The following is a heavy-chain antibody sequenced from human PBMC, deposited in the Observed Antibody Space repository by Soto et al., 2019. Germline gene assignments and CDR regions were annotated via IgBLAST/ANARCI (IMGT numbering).Heavy chain of an antibody. CDR2: ISYRGST. Sequence: QVQLQESGPGLVKASETLSLTCTVSGGSISDYYWSWIRQPPGKGLEWIGYISYRGSTDYNPSLKSRVTISVDTSKNQFSLKLSSVTAADTAVYYCARDRSGGRYSHFYYGMDVWGQGTTVTVSS. CDR3: ARDRSGGRYSHFYYGMDV. V-gene: IGHV4-59*01. J-gene: IGHJ6*02. D-gene: IGHD1-26*01. CDR1: GGSISDYY.